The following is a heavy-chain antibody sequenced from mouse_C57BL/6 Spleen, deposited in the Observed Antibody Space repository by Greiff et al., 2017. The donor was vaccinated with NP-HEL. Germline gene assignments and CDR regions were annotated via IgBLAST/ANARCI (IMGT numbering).Heavy chain of an antibody. CDR1: GFTFSSYA. J-gene: IGHJ1*03. CDR2: ISDGGSYT. D-gene: IGHD2-1*01. CDR3: ARDGNYDV. V-gene: IGHV5-4*01. Sequence: EVKLMESGGGLVKPGGSLKLSCAASGFTFSSYAMSWVRQTPEKRLEWVATISDGGSYTYYPDNVKGRFTISRDNAKNNRYLQMSHLKSEDTAMYYCARDGNYDVWGTGTTVTVSS.